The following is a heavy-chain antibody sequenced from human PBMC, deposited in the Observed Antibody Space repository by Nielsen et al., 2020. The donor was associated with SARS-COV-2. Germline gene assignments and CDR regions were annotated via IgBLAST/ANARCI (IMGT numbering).Heavy chain of an antibody. J-gene: IGHJ6*02. V-gene: IGHV3-48*03. CDR3: ARDPVSSGWPYYYYYGMDV. D-gene: IGHD6-19*01. Sequence: WIRQPPGKGLEWVSYISSSGSTIYYADSVKGRFTISRDNAKNSLYLQMNSLRAEGTAVYYCARDPVSSGWPYYYYYGMDVWGQGTTVTVSS. CDR2: ISSSGSTI.